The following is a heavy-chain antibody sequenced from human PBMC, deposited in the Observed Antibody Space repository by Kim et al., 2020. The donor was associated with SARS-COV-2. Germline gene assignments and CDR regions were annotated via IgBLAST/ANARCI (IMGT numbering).Heavy chain of an antibody. D-gene: IGHD3-22*01. CDR1: GGSFSGYY. J-gene: IGHJ4*02. CDR3: ARGRVNLVNY. CDR2: INHSGST. Sequence: SETLSLTCAVYGGSFSGYYWSWIRQPPGKGLEWIGEINHSGSTNYNPSLKSRVTISVDTSKNQFSLKLSSVTAADTAVYYCARGRVNLVNYWGQGTLVTVSS. V-gene: IGHV4-34*01.